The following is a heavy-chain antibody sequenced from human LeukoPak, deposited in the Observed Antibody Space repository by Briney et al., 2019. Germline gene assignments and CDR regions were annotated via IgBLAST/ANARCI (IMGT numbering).Heavy chain of an antibody. V-gene: IGHV4-39*07. Sequence: PSETLSLTCTVSGGSISSSSYYWGWIRQPPGKGLEWIGSIYYSGSTYYNPSLKSRVTISVDTSKNQFSLKLSSVTAADTAVYYCARTLTVTNCYMDVWGKGTTVTVSS. CDR1: GGSISSSSYY. CDR2: IYYSGST. CDR3: ARTLTVTNCYMDV. J-gene: IGHJ6*03. D-gene: IGHD4-17*01.